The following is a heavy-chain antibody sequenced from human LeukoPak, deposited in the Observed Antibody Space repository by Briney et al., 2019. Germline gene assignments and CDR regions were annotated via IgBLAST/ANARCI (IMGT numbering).Heavy chain of an antibody. CDR3: ARDIVGATPFGYYYYMDV. CDR1: GGSVSSYY. D-gene: IGHD1-26*01. J-gene: IGHJ6*03. Sequence: SETLSLTCTVSGGSVSSYYWSWIRQPAGKGLEWIGRIYTSGSTKYNPSLKSRVTMSVDTSKNQFSLKLSSVTAADTAVYYCARDIVGATPFGYYYYMDVWGKGTTVTVSS. CDR2: IYTSGST. V-gene: IGHV4-4*07.